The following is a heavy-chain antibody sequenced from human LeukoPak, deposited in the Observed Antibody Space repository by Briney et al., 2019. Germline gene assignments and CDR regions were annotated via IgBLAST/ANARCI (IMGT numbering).Heavy chain of an antibody. CDR3: ARRKWLRWGFDY. CDR1: GGSFSGYY. V-gene: IGHV4-34*01. CDR2: INHSGST. D-gene: IGHD5-12*01. Sequence: PSETLSLTCAVYGGSFSGYYWSWIRQPPGKGLEWIGEINHSGSTNYNPSLKSRVTISVDTSKNQFSLKLSSVTAADTAVYYCARRKWLRWGFDYWGQGTLVTVSS. J-gene: IGHJ4*02.